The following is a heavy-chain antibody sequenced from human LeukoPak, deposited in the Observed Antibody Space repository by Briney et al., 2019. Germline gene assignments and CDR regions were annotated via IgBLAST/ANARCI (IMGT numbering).Heavy chain of an antibody. V-gene: IGHV4-4*07. CDR3: ARMIGVGDKYFDP. CDR1: NDPFTNYY. J-gene: IGHJ5*02. CDR2: VYPSGGA. D-gene: IGHD3-22*01. Sequence: SEALSLTCTVSNDPFTNYYWSWIRQPAGKGLEWIGRVYPSGGANYNPSLRSRVILSADTSKNQVFLRLTSVTAADTAVYYCARMIGVGDKYFDPWGQGTPVTVSS.